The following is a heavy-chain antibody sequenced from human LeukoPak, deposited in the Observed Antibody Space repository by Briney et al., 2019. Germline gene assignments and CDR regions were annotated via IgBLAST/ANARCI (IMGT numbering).Heavy chain of an antibody. CDR1: GYTLTSYY. J-gene: IGHJ4*02. D-gene: IGHD2-21*01. CDR3: ARERGGHCYDY. CDR2: INPSGGST. V-gene: IGHV1-46*01. Sequence: GASVKVSCKASGYTLTSYYMHWVRQAPGQGLEWMGIINPSGGSTSYAQKFQGRVTMTRDTSTSTVYMELSSLRSEDTAVYYCARERGGHCYDYWGQGTLVIVSS.